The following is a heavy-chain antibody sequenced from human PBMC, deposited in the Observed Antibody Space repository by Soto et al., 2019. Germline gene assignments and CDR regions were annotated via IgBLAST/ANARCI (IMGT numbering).Heavy chain of an antibody. V-gene: IGHV1-69*04. Sequence: EASVKVSCKASGDTFSNHTISWVRQAPGQGLEWMGRIIPILGVANYAQKFQGRVTITADKSTSTAYMELSSLRSADTAVYYCAKDQIRGSNYGYYFDYWGQGTLVTVSS. J-gene: IGHJ4*02. CDR1: GDTFSNHT. D-gene: IGHD4-4*01. CDR3: AKDQIRGSNYGYYFDY. CDR2: IIPILGVA.